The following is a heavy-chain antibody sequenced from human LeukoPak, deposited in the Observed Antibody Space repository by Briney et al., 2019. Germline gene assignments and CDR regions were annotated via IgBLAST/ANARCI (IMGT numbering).Heavy chain of an antibody. CDR3: ARDAYQLPRAVVMNY. D-gene: IGHD2-2*01. V-gene: IGHV1-46*01. J-gene: IGHJ4*02. Sequence: GASVKVSCKASGYTFTSYYMHWVRQAPGQGLEWMGIINPSGGSTSYAQKFQGRVTMTRDTSTSTVYMELSSLRTEDTAAYYCARDAYQLPRAVVMNYWGQGTLVTVSS. CDR1: GYTFTSYY. CDR2: INPSGGST.